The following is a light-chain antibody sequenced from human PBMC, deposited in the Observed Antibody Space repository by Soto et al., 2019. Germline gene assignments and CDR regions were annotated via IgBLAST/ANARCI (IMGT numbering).Light chain of an antibody. CDR3: QKYSSGPV. CDR1: QGIRNF. J-gene: IGKJ3*01. Sequence: DIQMTQSPTSLSASVGDRVTITCRASQGIRNFVAWYQQKPWKAPKLLIYAASTLQSGVPSRFSGSGSGTDFTLTINSLQPEDVATSSRQKYSSGPVFGPGTKVEIK. V-gene: IGKV1-27*01. CDR2: AAS.